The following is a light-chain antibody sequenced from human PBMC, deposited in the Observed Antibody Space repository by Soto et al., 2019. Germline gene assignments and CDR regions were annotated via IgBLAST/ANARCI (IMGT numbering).Light chain of an antibody. CDR1: SSDVGSYNR. V-gene: IGLV2-18*02. CDR3: NSYTSSGTYV. CDR2: EVS. Sequence: ALTQPPSVSGSPGQSVTISCTGTSSDVGSYNRVSWYQQPPGTAPKLMIYEVSNRPSGVPDRFSGSKSGNTASLTISGLQAEDEADYYCNSYTSSGTYVFGTGTKVPVL. J-gene: IGLJ1*01.